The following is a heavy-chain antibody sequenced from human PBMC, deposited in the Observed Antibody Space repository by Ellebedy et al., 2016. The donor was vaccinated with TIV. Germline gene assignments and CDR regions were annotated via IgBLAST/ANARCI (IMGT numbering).Heavy chain of an antibody. Sequence: MPSETLSLTCTVSGASISSSYWSRIRQTPGKDLEWIGYISNTGRTNYNPSLQSRVTISVETSRNQFSLTLRSLTAADTAVYYCARDRRGSYDFWGQGTLLAVSS. CDR3: ARDRRGSYDF. CDR2: ISNTGRT. CDR1: GASISSSY. D-gene: IGHD3-10*01. J-gene: IGHJ4*02. V-gene: IGHV4-59*01.